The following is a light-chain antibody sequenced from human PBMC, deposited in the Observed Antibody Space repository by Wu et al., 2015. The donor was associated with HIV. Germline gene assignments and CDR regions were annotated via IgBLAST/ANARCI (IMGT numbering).Light chain of an antibody. CDR2: DAS. CDR3: QQRTSWPLT. V-gene: IGKV3-11*01. Sequence: EIVLTQSPATLSLSPGETATLSFRASQSVSSYLAWYQQKPGQAPRLLIYDASNRATGIPARFSGRGSGTDFTLTISSLEPEDFAVYYCQQRTSWPLTFGQGTRLEIK. CDR1: QSVSSY. J-gene: IGKJ5*01.